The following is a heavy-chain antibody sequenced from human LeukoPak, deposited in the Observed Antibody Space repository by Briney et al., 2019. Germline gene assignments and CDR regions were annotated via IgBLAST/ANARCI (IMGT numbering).Heavy chain of an antibody. CDR1: GFTSSSYA. CDR2: ITSSSSYI. J-gene: IGHJ6*02. V-gene: IGHV3-21*01. D-gene: IGHD1-1*01. Sequence: GGSLRLSCAASGFTSSSYAMSWVRQAPGKGLEWVSSITSSSSYIYYADSVKGRFTISRDNAKNSLYLQMNSLRAEDTAVYYCARDRLERHFYYYGMDVWGQGTTVTVSS. CDR3: ARDRLERHFYYYGMDV.